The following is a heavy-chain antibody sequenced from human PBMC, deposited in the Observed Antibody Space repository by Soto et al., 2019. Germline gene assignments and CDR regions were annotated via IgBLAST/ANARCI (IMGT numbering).Heavy chain of an antibody. CDR2: GYQSGNT. CDR3: ARGGGSDSFDY. J-gene: IGHJ4*02. Sequence: PSETLSLTCSVAGVSISSSSHYWAWIRQAPGQGLEWIGSGYQSGNTYYNPSLKNRVALSVDTSTNQISLRVNSMSAADRAVYFCARGGGSDSFDYWGQGILVTVSS. V-gene: IGHV4-39*07. CDR1: GVSISSSSHY. D-gene: IGHD1-26*01.